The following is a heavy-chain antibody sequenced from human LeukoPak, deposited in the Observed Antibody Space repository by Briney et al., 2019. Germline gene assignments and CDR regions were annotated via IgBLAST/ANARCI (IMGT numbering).Heavy chain of an antibody. CDR1: GYTFTSYA. V-gene: IGHV1-69*05. CDR3: ATAILEGASPRFDP. CDR2: IIPISGTT. D-gene: IGHD1-26*01. J-gene: IGHJ5*02. Sequence: GASVKVSCKASGYTFTSYAISWVRQTPGQGLEWMGGIIPISGTTNYAQKLQGRVTMTTDTSTSTAYMELSSLRSEDTAVHYCATAILEGASPRFDPWGQGTLVTVSS.